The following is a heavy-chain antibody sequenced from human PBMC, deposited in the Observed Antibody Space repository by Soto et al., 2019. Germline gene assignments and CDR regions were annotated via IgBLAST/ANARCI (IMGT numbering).Heavy chain of an antibody. D-gene: IGHD4-17*01. Sequence: EVQLVESGGGLVQPGGSLRLSCAASGFTVSSNYMSWVRQAPGKGLEWVSVIYSGGSTYYADSVKGRFTISRDNSKNTLYLQMNSLRAEDTAVYYCARDQAGETTATGFDYWGQGTLVTVSS. V-gene: IGHV3-66*01. J-gene: IGHJ4*02. CDR1: GFTVSSNY. CDR2: IYSGGST. CDR3: ARDQAGETTATGFDY.